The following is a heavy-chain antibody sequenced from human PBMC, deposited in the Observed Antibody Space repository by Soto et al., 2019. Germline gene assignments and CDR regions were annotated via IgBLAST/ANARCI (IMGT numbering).Heavy chain of an antibody. CDR1: GLSFDDYA. CDR2: ISWNGGSI. V-gene: IGHV3-9*01. J-gene: IGHJ6*02. D-gene: IGHD2-21*02. CDR3: AKSMGGTANGMGV. Sequence: EVQLVESGGGLVQPGRSLRLSCAASGLSFDDYAVHWVRQVPGKGLEWVSGISWNGGSIGYADSVKGRFSISRDNAKNSLYLQMNSLRVEDTALYYCAKSMGGTANGMGVWGQGTTVTVSS.